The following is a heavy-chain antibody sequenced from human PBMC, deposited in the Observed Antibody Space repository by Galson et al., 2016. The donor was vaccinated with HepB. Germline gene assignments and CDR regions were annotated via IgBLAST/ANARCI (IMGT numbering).Heavy chain of an antibody. CDR3: ARVRSSWYYFDY. D-gene: IGHD6-13*01. V-gene: IGHV3-64D*06. CDR1: GFKLSHYA. Sequence: SLRLSCAASGFKLSHYAMHWVRQGPGKGVEYVSSISSNGDSTYYTDSVKGRFTISRDNSKNTLNLQMSSLRAEDTAVYYCARVRSSWYYFDYWGQGTLVTVSS. J-gene: IGHJ4*02. CDR2: ISSNGDST.